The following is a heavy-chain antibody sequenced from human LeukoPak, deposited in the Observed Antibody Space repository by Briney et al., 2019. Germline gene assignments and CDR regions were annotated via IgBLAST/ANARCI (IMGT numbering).Heavy chain of an antibody. CDR1: GFGFGDHG. CDR2: INWSGGST. D-gene: IGHD2-2*01. CDR3: ARAPITSPFYFDH. J-gene: IGHJ4*02. Sequence: GGSLRLSCSASGFGFGDHGMSWVRQVPGKGLEWVSGINWSGGSTGYAVPVRGRFTISRDNAKNSLYLQMDSLTAEDTALYYCARAPITSPFYFDHWGQGTLVTVSS. V-gene: IGHV3-20*04.